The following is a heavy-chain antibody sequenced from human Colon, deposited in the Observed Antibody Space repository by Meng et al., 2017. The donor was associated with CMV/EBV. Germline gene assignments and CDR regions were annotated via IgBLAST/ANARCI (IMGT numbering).Heavy chain of an antibody. V-gene: IGHV3-66*02. CDR1: GLAVMSN. D-gene: IGHD4-23*01. CDR3: ARSVPSGGGKYPFYYGLDV. J-gene: IGHJ6*02. Sequence: SLRLSCVASGLAVMSNMNWIRQAPGKGLEWVSLISSGGVTLYADSVQGRFNISADTSKNTLYLQMNRLRPEDTAVYYCARSVPSGGGKYPFYYGLDVWGQGTTVTVSS. CDR2: ISSGGVT.